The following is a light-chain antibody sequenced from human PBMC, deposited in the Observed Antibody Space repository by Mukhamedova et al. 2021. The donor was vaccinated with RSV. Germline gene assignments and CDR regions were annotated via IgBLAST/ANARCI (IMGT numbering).Light chain of an antibody. CDR3: QQSKRLPFT. V-gene: IGKV1-39*01. Sequence: WYQRRVHGKAPKLLIFAASSLQSGVPSRFSGSASGTDFTLTISSLQREDFATYFCQQSKRLPFTFGPGTKVDIK. J-gene: IGKJ3*01. CDR2: AAS.